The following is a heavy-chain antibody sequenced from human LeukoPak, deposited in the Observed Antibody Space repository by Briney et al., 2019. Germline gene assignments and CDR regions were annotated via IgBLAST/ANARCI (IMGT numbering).Heavy chain of an antibody. V-gene: IGHV1-18*01. CDR1: GYTFTSYG. Sequence: GASVKVSCKASGYTFTSYGISWVRQAPGQGLEWMGWISAYNGNTNYPQKLQGRVTMTTDTSTSTAYMELRSLRSDDTAVYYCARRAAAENYYYYYYMDVWGKGTTVTVSS. CDR3: ARRAAAENYYYYYYMDV. CDR2: ISAYNGNT. J-gene: IGHJ6*03. D-gene: IGHD6-13*01.